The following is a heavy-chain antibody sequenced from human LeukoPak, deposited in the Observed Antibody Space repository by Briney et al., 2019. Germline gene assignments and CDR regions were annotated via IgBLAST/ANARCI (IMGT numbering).Heavy chain of an antibody. CDR3: ARDSGGSSGSYEYFQH. D-gene: IGHD6-19*01. Sequence: SETLSLTCTVSGGSISSYYWSWIRQPPGKVLEWIGYIYYSGSTNYNPSLKSRVTISVDTSKNQFSLKLSSVTAADTAVYYCARDSGGSSGSYEYFQHWGQGTLVTVSS. CDR2: IYYSGST. CDR1: GGSISSYY. J-gene: IGHJ1*01. V-gene: IGHV4-59*01.